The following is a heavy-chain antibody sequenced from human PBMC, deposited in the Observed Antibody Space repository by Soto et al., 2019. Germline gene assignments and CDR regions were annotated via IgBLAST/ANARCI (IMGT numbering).Heavy chain of an antibody. J-gene: IGHJ4*02. CDR3: AREIGSSSGDY. CDR1: GFTFSSYG. D-gene: IGHD6-6*01. Sequence: ESGGGVVQPGRSLRLSCAASGFTFSSYGMHWVRQAPGKGLEWVAVIWYDGSNKYYADSVKGRFTISRDNSKNTLYLQMNSLRAEDTAVYYCAREIGSSSGDYWGQGTLVTVSS. V-gene: IGHV3-33*01. CDR2: IWYDGSNK.